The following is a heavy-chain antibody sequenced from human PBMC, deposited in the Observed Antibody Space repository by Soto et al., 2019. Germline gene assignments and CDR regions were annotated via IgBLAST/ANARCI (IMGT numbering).Heavy chain of an antibody. CDR1: GFTFSYYT. CDR2: ISNSGDTI. Sequence: EVQLLESGGGLVQPGGSLRLSCVASGFTFSYYTMSWVRQAPGKGLEWVSGISNSGDTIYYADSVKGRFTIHSDNSKNRLYLQMKSLRADDTAVSDCTDPVPAPTHYDDYGIDVWGQGTTVTVSS. V-gene: IGHV3-23*01. CDR3: TDPVPAPTHYDDYGIDV. D-gene: IGHD2-2*01. J-gene: IGHJ6*02.